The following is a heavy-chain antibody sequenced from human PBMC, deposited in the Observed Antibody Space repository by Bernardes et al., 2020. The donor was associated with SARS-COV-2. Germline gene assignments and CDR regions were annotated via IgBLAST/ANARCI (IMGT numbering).Heavy chain of an antibody. CDR2: INQGGSQN. CDR3: ARGYAKGTVDH. J-gene: IGHJ4*02. D-gene: IGHD2-2*01. V-gene: IGHV3-7*01. CDR1: GFTFSNSW. Sequence: GGSLRLSCAASGFTFSNSWMIWVRQAPGKGLEWVANINQGGSQNYHVDSVKGRFTISKDNANDLLFLQMNSLRAEDTAVYYCARGYAKGTVDHWGQGTLVTVSS.